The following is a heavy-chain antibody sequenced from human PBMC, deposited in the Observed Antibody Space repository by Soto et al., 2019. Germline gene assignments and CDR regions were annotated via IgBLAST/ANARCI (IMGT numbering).Heavy chain of an antibody. CDR1: GVSISSSDYA. V-gene: IGHV4-30-4*01. CDR3: AREPVCTATDCYAFDA. D-gene: IGHD2-2*01. J-gene: IGHJ5*02. CDR2: IYFRGSM. Sequence: VQLQESGPGLVKPSQTLSLTCNVSGVSISSSDYAWSWIRQSPRKGLEWIAYIYFRGSMHYRPSFRGRATISRDTSTNRLFRSLTSVTAADTAVYYGAREPVCTATDCYAFDAWGQGRLVTVSS.